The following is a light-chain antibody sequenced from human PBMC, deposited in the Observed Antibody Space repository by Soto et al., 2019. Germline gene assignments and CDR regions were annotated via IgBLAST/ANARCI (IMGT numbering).Light chain of an antibody. CDR2: AES. CDR3: KQLHTNPPFT. Sequence: DIRLTQSASFLCAFVGDRGTIXCRASQGVYSNLPWYQQKAGKAPKLLVFAESTLHSGVQSRLSGSGSGKEFTLKISSLQPEDFATYYCKQLHTNPPFTFGPGTKVDIK. J-gene: IGKJ3*01. V-gene: IGKV1-9*01. CDR1: QGVYSN.